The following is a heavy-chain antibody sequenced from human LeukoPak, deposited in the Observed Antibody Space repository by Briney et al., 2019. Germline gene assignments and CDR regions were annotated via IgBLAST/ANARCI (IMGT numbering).Heavy chain of an antibody. Sequence: GGSLRLSCAASGFAASGFTFSTFGMHWVRQAPGKGLEWVSAISGSGGSTYYADSVKGRFTISRDNSKNTLYLQMNSLRDEDTAVYYCAKLEFGFWGQGTLVTVSS. CDR3: AKLEFGF. V-gene: IGHV3-23*01. CDR2: ISGSGGST. D-gene: IGHD3-16*01. J-gene: IGHJ4*02. CDR1: GFAASGFTFSTFG.